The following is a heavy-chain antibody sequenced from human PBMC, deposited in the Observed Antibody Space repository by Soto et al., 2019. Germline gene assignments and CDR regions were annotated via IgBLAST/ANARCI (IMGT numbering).Heavy chain of an antibody. CDR1: GGTFSSYA. CDR2: IIPIFGTA. V-gene: IGHV1-69*13. J-gene: IGHJ6*02. CDR3: ARCRRNSSSWYGSLDYYYYGMDV. D-gene: IGHD6-13*01. Sequence: ASVKVSCKASGGTFSSYAISWVRQAPGQGLEWMGGIIPIFGTAKYAQKFQGRVTITADESTSTAYMELSSLRSEDTAVYYCARCRRNSSSWYGSLDYYYYGMDVWGQGATVTVSS.